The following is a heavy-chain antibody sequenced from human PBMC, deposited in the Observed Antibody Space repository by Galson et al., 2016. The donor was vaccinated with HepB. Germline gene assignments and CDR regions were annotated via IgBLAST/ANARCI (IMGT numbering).Heavy chain of an antibody. CDR1: GASVSSHY. CDR2: MYYSGST. J-gene: IGHJ6*02. V-gene: IGHV4-39*01. Sequence: SETLSLTCSVSGASVSSHYWGWIRQPPGKGLEWIGSMYYSGSTNYNPSLKSRVTISVDTAKNQFSLKLKSVTAADTAVYYCARHPPSCYYYYGLDVWGQGTTVTVSS. CDR3: ARHPPSCYYYYGLDV. D-gene: IGHD3-16*01.